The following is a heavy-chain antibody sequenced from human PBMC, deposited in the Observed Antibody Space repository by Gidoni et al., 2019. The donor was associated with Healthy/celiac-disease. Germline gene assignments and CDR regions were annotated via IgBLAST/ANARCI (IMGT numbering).Heavy chain of an antibody. Sequence: QVQLQQWGAGLLKPSETLSLTCAVYGGSFSGYYWSWIRQPPGKGLEWIGEINHSGSTNYNPSLKSRVTISVDTSKNQFSLKLSSVTAADTAVYYCARTPTPIYYYYGMDVWGQGTTVTVSS. V-gene: IGHV4-34*01. CDR3: ARTPTPIYYYYGMDV. CDR1: GGSFSGYY. J-gene: IGHJ6*02. CDR2: INHSGST.